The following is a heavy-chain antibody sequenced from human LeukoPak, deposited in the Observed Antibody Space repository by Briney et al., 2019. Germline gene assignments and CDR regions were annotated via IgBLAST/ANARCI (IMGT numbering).Heavy chain of an antibody. V-gene: IGHV3-30-3*01. CDR1: GFTFSSYA. CDR3: ARDLVGSSGWWDFDS. CDR2: ISYDGSNK. D-gene: IGHD6-19*01. J-gene: IGHJ4*02. Sequence: PGGSLRLSCAASGFTFSSYAMHWVRQAPGKGLEWVAIISYDGSNKYYADSVKGRFTISRDNSNNTLYLQMNSLRAEDTAVYYCARDLVGSSGWWDFDSWGQGTLVTVSS.